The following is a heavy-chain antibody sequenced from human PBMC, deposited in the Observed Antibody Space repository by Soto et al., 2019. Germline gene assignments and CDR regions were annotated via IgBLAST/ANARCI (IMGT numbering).Heavy chain of an antibody. CDR3: ARSGSYSYFQH. V-gene: IGHV3-23*01. CDR2: ISSSGGNT. J-gene: IGHJ1*01. D-gene: IGHD3-10*01. CDR1: GFTFSSYA. Sequence: PGGSLRLSCGASGFTFSSYAMNWVRQAPRKGLEWVSAISSSGGNTYYADSVKGRFTISRDNSNNTLSLQMNSLRDEDTAVYYCARSGSYSYFQHWGLGTLVTVSS.